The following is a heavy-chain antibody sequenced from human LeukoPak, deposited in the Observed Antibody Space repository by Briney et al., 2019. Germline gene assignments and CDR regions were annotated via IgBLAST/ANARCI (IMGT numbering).Heavy chain of an antibody. J-gene: IGHJ4*02. V-gene: IGHV3-23*01. D-gene: IGHD3-22*01. Sequence: GGSLRLSCAASGFTFSNAWMSWVRQAPGKGLEWVSAISGSGGSTYYADSVKGRFTISRDNSKNTLYLQMNSLRAEDTAVYYCAKGGPITMIVVVIQYYFDYWGQGTLVTVSS. CDR2: ISGSGGST. CDR3: AKGGPITMIVVVIQYYFDY. CDR1: GFTFSNAW.